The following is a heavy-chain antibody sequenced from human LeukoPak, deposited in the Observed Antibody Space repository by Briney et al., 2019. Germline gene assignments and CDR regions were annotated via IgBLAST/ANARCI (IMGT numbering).Heavy chain of an antibody. CDR1: GFIFSSHW. Sequence: GGSLRLSCAASGFIFSSHWMHWVRQAPGKGLVWVSRIEGRFTASRDNAENTLYLQMNSLRAEDTAVYYCARVSQFPGISSDYWGQGSLVTVSS. J-gene: IGHJ4*02. CDR2: I. CDR3: ARVSQFPGISSDY. D-gene: IGHD2-21*01. V-gene: IGHV3-74*01.